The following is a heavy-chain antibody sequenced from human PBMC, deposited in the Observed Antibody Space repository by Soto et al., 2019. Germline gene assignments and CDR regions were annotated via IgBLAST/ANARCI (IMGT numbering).Heavy chain of an antibody. CDR2: ISGSGGST. CDR3: ARGAISSGWN. V-gene: IGHV3-23*01. Sequence: GGSLRLSCAASGVTFSSYAMSWVRQAPGKGLEWVSAISGSGGSTYYADSVKGRFTIPRDNSKNTLYLQMNSLRAEDTAVYYCARGAISSGWNWGKGTVVTVSS. D-gene: IGHD6-19*01. CDR1: GVTFSSYA. J-gene: IGHJ4*02.